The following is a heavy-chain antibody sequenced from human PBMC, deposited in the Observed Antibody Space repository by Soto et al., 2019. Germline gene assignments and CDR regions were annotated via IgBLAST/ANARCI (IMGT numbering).Heavy chain of an antibody. D-gene: IGHD2-15*01. CDR3: ARAGVVVAAAYYYYGMDV. V-gene: IGHV3-74*01. Sequence: EVQLVESGGGLVQPGGSLRLSCAASGSTFSSYWMHWVRQAPGKGLVWVSRINSDGSSTSYADSVKGRFTISRDNAKNTLYLQMNSLRAEDTAVYYCARAGVVVAAAYYYYGMDVWGQGTTVTVSS. CDR1: GSTFSSYW. J-gene: IGHJ6*02. CDR2: INSDGSST.